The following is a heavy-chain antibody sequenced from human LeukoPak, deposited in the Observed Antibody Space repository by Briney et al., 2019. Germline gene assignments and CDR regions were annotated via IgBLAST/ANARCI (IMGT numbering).Heavy chain of an antibody. CDR2: ISSSGSTI. V-gene: IGHV3-11*01. CDR1: GFTFSGYY. Sequence: GGSLRLSCAASGFTFSGYYMSWIRQAPGKGLEWVSYISSSGSTIYYADSVKGRFTISRDNAKNSLYLQMNSLRSEDTAVYYCARGLLDFGVVNYYYYYGMDVWGQGTTVTVSS. J-gene: IGHJ6*02. CDR3: ARGLLDFGVVNYYYYYGMDV. D-gene: IGHD3-3*01.